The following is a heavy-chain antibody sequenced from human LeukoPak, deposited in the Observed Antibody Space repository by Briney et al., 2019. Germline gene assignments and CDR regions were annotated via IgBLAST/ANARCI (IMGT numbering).Heavy chain of an antibody. CDR3: ARDIRDYDYVWGSQNWFDP. J-gene: IGHJ5*02. Sequence: GGSLRLSCAASGFTFSSYWMHWVRHAPGKGLVWVSRINSDGSSTSYADSVKGRFTISRDNAKNTLYLQMNSLRAEDTAVYYCARDIRDYDYVWGSQNWFDPWGQGTLVTVSS. V-gene: IGHV3-74*01. D-gene: IGHD3-16*01. CDR1: GFTFSSYW. CDR2: INSDGSST.